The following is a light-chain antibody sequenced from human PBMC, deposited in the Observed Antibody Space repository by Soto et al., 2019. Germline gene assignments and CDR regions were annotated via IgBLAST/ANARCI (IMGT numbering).Light chain of an antibody. J-gene: IGKJ4*01. V-gene: IGKV1-27*01. Sequence: DIQMTQSPSSLSAFVGDTVTITCRASQDISNFLAWYQQKPGKVPKLQIYAASTLQSGVPSRFSGSVAGTDFTLTISSLQPEDVATYYCQKCKIAPFTVGGGTKVEMK. CDR2: AAS. CDR3: QKCKIAPFT. CDR1: QDISNF.